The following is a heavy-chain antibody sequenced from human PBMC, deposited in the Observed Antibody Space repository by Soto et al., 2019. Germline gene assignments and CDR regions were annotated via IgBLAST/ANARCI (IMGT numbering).Heavy chain of an antibody. J-gene: IGHJ4*02. CDR1: GFTVSSNY. V-gene: IGHV3-66*01. D-gene: IGHD3-10*01. CDR3: ARVGYYGSGSYNFDY. Sequence: EVQLVESGGGLVQPGGSLRLSCAASGFTVSSNYMSWVRQAPGKGLEWVSVIYRGGSTYYADSVKGRFTISRDNSKNTLSLQMNRLRAEDTAVYYSARVGYYGSGSYNFDYWGQGTLVTVSS. CDR2: IYRGGST.